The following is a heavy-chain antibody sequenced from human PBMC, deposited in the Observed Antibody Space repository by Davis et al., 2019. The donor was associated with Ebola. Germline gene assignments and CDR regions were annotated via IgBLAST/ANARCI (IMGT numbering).Heavy chain of an antibody. Sequence: ASVTVSCKASGYTFNLYGISWVRQAPGQGLEWMGIINPSGGSTSYAQKFQGRVTMTRDTSTSTVYMELSSLRSEDTAVYYCARDPAGGIAAALFDYWGQGTLVTVSS. D-gene: IGHD6-13*01. J-gene: IGHJ4*02. CDR3: ARDPAGGIAAALFDY. CDR2: INPSGGST. CDR1: GYTFNLYG. V-gene: IGHV1-46*02.